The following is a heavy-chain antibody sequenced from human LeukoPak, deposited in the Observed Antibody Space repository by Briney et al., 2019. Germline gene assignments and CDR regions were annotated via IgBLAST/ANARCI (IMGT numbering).Heavy chain of an antibody. J-gene: IGHJ4*02. CDR1: GYTFTSYY. D-gene: IGHD3-22*01. CDR3: ARAFDSSGYYFMVGYFDY. CDR2: INTSGGST. Sequence: ASVKVSCKASGYTFTSYYMHWVRQAPGQGLEWMGIINTSGGSTSYAQKFQGRVTMTRDTSTSTVYMELSSLRSEDTAVYYCARAFDSSGYYFMVGYFDYWGQGTLVTVSS. V-gene: IGHV1-46*01.